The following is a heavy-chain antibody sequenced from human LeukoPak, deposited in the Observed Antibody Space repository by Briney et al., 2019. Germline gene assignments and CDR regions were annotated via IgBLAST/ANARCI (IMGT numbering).Heavy chain of an antibody. CDR3: ARDRGTTVRGVKIYNWFDP. D-gene: IGHD3-10*01. CDR2: INPDSGGT. Sequence: ASVKVSCKASGYTFTDYDMHWVRQAPGQGLEWMGWINPDSGGTIYAQKFQGRVTMTRDSSISTAYMELSRLRSDDTAVFYCARDRGTTVRGVKIYNWFDPWGQGTLVTVSS. V-gene: IGHV1-2*02. CDR1: GYTFTDYD. J-gene: IGHJ5*02.